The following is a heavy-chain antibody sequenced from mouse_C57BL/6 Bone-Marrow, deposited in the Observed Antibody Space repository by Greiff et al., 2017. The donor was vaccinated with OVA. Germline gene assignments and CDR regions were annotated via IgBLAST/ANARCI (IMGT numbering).Heavy chain of an antibody. CDR3: ARGDITTYSDV. CDR2: IHPTSGRT. J-gene: IGHJ1*03. CDR1: GYTFTSYW. D-gene: IGHD2-4*01. Sequence: QVQLQQPGAELVKPGASVKLSCKASGYTFTSYWMHWVKQRPGKGLEWIGLIHPTSGRTNYNEKFKSKATLTVDKSSSTAYMQLSSLTSEDSAVYYGARGDITTYSDVWGTGTTVTVSA. V-gene: IGHV1-64*01.